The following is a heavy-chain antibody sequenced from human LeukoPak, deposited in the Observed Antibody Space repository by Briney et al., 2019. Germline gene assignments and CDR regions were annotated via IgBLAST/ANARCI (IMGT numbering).Heavy chain of an antibody. J-gene: IGHJ4*02. CDR3: AKDAAGPEY. D-gene: IGHD6-13*01. V-gene: IGHV3-23*01. CDR2: ISAGGGST. CDR1: GLTFSDYS. Sequence: GGSLRLSCAASGLTFSDYSMTWVRQAPREGLFWVSGISAGGGSTYYADSAKGRFSISRDNSRNTLYLQMNSLRAEDTAVYYCAKDAAGPEYWGQGTLVTVSS.